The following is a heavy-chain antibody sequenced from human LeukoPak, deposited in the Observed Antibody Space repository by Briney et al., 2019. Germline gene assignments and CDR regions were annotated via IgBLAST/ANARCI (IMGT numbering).Heavy chain of an antibody. CDR2: ISAYNGNT. J-gene: IGHJ4*02. CDR3: ATYDSSGYYYDY. V-gene: IGHV1-18*01. CDR1: GYTFTSYG. D-gene: IGHD3-22*01. Sequence: ASEKVSCKASGYTFTSYGISWVRQAPGQGLEWMGWISAYNGNTNYAQKLQGRVTMTTDTSTSTAYMELRSLRSDDTAVYYCATYDSSGYYYDYWGQGTLVTVSS.